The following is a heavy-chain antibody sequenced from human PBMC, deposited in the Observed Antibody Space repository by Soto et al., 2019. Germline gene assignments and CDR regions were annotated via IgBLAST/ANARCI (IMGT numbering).Heavy chain of an antibody. J-gene: IGHJ4*01. Sequence: GESLKISCKGSGYSFTSYWISWVRQMPGKGLEWMGRIDPSDSYTNYSPSFQGHVTISADKSISTAYLQWSSLKASDTAMYYCARHNRPYYYDSSGYEYYYFDYWGHGTLVT. CDR1: GYSFTSYW. V-gene: IGHV5-10-1*01. D-gene: IGHD3-22*01. CDR2: IDPSDSYT. CDR3: ARHNRPYYYDSSGYEYYYFDY.